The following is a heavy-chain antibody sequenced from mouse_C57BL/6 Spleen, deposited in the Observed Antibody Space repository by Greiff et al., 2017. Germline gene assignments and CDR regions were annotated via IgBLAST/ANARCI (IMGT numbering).Heavy chain of an antibody. CDR2: IDPETGGT. Sequence: VQLQQSGAELVRPGASVTLSCKASGYTFTDYEMHWVKQTPVHGLEWIGAIDPETGGTAYNQKFKGKAILTADKSSSTAYMELRSLTSEDSAVYYCTRRTITTNYWGQGTTLTVSS. CDR3: TRRTITTNY. CDR1: GYTFTDYE. V-gene: IGHV1-15*01. D-gene: IGHD2-4*01. J-gene: IGHJ2*01.